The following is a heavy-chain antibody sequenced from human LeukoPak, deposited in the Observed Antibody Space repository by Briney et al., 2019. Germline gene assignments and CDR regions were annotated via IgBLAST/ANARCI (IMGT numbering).Heavy chain of an antibody. V-gene: IGHV4-59*08. CDR2: IYYSGST. Sequence: SETLSLTCTVSGDSISSYYWSWIRKPPGKGLEWIGYIYYSGSTNYNPSLKSRVTISVDTSKNQLSLKLRSVTAADTAVYYCARLSTSFDYWGQGALVTVSS. J-gene: IGHJ4*02. CDR1: GDSISSYY. CDR3: ARLSTSFDY.